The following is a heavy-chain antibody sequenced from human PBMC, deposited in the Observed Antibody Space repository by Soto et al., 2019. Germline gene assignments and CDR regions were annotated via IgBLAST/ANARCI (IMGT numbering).Heavy chain of an antibody. CDR3: ARVRSSGDSLGY. CDR2: IYYSGST. J-gene: IGHJ4*02. Sequence: QVQLQESGPGLVKPSETLSLTCTVSGGSVSSGYYYWSWIRQPPGKGLEWIGYIYYSGSTNYNPSLKSRDTISVDTSKNQFSLRLSSVTAADTAVYYCARVRSSGDSLGYWGQGTLVTVSS. V-gene: IGHV4-61*01. D-gene: IGHD3-22*01. CDR1: GGSVSSGYYY.